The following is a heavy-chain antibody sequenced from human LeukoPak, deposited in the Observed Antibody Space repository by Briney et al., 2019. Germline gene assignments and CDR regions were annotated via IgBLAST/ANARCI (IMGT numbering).Heavy chain of an antibody. Sequence: TGGSLRLSCAGSGFSLSDYTMNWVRQAPGKGLEWVSSISSSSSYIYYADSVRGRFTLSRDNAKNSLYLQMNSLRAEDTAVYYCARGYGRADYWGQGTLVSVSS. CDR2: ISSSSSYI. V-gene: IGHV3-21*01. D-gene: IGHD5-18*01. CDR3: ARGYGRADY. J-gene: IGHJ4*02. CDR1: GFSLSDYT.